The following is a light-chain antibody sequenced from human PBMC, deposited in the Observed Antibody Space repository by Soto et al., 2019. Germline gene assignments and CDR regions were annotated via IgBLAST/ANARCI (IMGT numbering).Light chain of an antibody. CDR3: QQRSPWPPVT. CDR1: QSVSSY. Sequence: EIVLTQSPATLSLSPGERATLSCRASQSVSSYLAWYQQNPGQAPRLLIYDASNRATGIPARFSGSGSGPDFALTISSLEPEDFAVYYCQQRSPWPPVTFGGAPKVEIK. CDR2: DAS. J-gene: IGKJ4*01. V-gene: IGKV3-11*01.